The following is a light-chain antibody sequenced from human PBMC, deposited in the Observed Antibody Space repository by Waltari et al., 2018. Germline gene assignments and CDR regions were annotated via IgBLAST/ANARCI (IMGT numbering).Light chain of an antibody. Sequence: DIQMTQSPSSLSASVGDKVTITCRASQGISNALAWYQQKPGKAPKLLIYAASNLQSGVPSRFSGSGSGTDFTLIISSLQPEDVAVYYCQQRNSYPWTFGQGTKVEIK. CDR1: QGISNA. V-gene: IGKV1-17*01. CDR2: AAS. CDR3: QQRNSYPWT. J-gene: IGKJ1*01.